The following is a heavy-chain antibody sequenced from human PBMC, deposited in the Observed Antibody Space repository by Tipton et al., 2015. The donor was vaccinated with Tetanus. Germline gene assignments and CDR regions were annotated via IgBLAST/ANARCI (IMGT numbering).Heavy chain of an antibody. J-gene: IGHJ4*02. CDR2: ISYSGNT. CDR3: ARRGGDFLTGYYDS. V-gene: IGHV4-39*01. D-gene: IGHD3-9*01. CDR1: GGSISSGVYY. Sequence: TLSLTCTVSGGSISSGVYYWGWLRQDPGKGLEWIGRISYSGNTAYNPSLKSRVAIPVDTSKNQFSLKLTSVTAADTAVYYCARRGGDFLTGYYDSWGQGTPVIVSS.